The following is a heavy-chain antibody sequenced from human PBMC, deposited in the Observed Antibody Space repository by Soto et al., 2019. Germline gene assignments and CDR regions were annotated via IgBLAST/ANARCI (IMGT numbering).Heavy chain of an antibody. CDR3: ARDEYYYDSSAYSGY. CDR2: ISAYNANT. V-gene: IGHV1-18*01. D-gene: IGHD3-22*01. Sequence: QVQLVQSGAEVKKPGASVKVSCKASGYTFTTYGISWVRQAPGQGLAWLGWISAYNANTNYAQKLQGRVTMTTDTSTSTAYMELRSLRSDDTAVYYCARDEYYYDSSAYSGYWGQGTLVTVSS. J-gene: IGHJ4*02. CDR1: GYTFTTYG.